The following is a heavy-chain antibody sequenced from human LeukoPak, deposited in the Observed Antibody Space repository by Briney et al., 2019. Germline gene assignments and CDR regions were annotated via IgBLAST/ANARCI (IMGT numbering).Heavy chain of an antibody. CDR1: GFTFSSYG. Sequence: GGSLRLSCAASGFTFSSYGMHWVRQAPGKGLEWVAVISYDGSNKYYADSVKGRFTISRDNSKNTLYLQMNSLRAEDTAVYYCAISSGSYGSSLDYWGQGTLVTVSS. CDR3: AISSGSYGSSLDY. V-gene: IGHV3-30*03. D-gene: IGHD3-10*01. J-gene: IGHJ4*02. CDR2: ISYDGSNK.